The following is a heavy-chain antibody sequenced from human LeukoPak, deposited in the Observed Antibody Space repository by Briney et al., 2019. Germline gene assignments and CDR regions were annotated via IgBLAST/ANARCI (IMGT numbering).Heavy chain of an antibody. J-gene: IGHJ4*02. CDR2: INHRGTT. CDR3: VRLEDHPEGGLYFFDS. V-gene: IGHV4-34*01. D-gene: IGHD1-1*01. Sequence: SETLSLTCAVYGGSFSGYYWSWIRQPPGKGLEWIGEINHRGTTNYNPSLKSRVTISVDTSKNQFSLKVSSVTAADTAVYSLVRLEDHPEGGLYFFDSWGPGTRGTASP. CDR1: GGSFSGYY.